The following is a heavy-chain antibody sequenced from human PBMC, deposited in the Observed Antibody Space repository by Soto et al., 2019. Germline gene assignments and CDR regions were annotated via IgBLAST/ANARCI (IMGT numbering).Heavy chain of an antibody. CDR2: LGPDGRNT. Sequence: VGPLRLSCVASEFSFSRYAMTWVRQAAGKGLQWVAGLGPDGRNTFYGESVRGRFTISRDNSRNTLYLQMSSLRAEDTAVYFCVKQMTTWTDSFFDFWGQGIQVTVSS. J-gene: IGHJ4*02. D-gene: IGHD4-17*01. CDR1: EFSFSRYA. V-gene: IGHV3-23*01. CDR3: VKQMTTWTDSFFDF.